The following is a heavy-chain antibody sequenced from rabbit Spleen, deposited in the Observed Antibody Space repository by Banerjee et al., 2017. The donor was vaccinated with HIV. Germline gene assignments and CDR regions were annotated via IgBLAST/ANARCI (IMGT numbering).Heavy chain of an antibody. V-gene: IGHV1S40*01. CDR3: ARDTGSSFSSYGMDL. D-gene: IGHD8-1*01. CDR1: GFDFSGSYY. Sequence: QSLEESGGDLVKPGASLTLTCTASGFDFSGSYYMCWVRQAPGKGLEWIACIYTGDANTYYASWAKGRFTISKTSSTTVTLQVTSLTAVDTATYFCARDTGSSFSSYGMDLWGQGTLVTVS. J-gene: IGHJ6*01. CDR2: IYTGDANT.